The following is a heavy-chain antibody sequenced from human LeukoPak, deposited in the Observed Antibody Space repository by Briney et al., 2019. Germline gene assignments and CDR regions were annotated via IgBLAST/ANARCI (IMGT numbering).Heavy chain of an antibody. CDR3: AKDGQLWKFDY. CDR1: GFTFSSYG. J-gene: IGHJ4*02. D-gene: IGHD2-21*01. V-gene: IGHV3-30*18. Sequence: KSGGSLRLSCAASGFTFSSYGMHWVRQAPGKGLEWVAVISYDGSNKYYADSVKGRFTISRDNSKNTLYLQMNSLRAEDTAVYYCAKDGQLWKFDYWGQGTLVTVSS. CDR2: ISYDGSNK.